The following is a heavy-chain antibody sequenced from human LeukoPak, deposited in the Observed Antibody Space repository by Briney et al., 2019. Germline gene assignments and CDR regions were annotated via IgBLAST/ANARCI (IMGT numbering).Heavy chain of an antibody. V-gene: IGHV3-7*01. CDR1: GFMFSSYW. D-gene: IGHD3-9*01. CDR3: ARNYDILTGYYSFDY. Sequence: GGSLRLSCAASGFMFSSYWMTWVRQAPGKGLEWVANINQDGGEKYYVESVKGRLTISRDNAKNSLYLQMNSLRAEDTAVYYCARNYDILTGYYSFDYWGQGTLVTVSS. CDR2: INQDGGEK. J-gene: IGHJ4*02.